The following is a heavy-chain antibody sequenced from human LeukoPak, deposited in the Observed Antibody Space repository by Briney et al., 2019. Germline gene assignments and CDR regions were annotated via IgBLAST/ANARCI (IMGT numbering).Heavy chain of an antibody. D-gene: IGHD3-22*01. J-gene: IGHJ4*02. CDR2: INPNSGGT. V-gene: IGHV1-2*02. CDR1: GYTFTGYY. CDR3: ARVRYYYDSSGLLDY. Sequence: ASVTVSCKASGYTFTGYYMHWVRQAPGQGLEWMGWINPNSGGTNYAQKFQGRVTMTRDTSISTAYMELSRLRSDDTAVYYCARVRYYYDSSGLLDYWGQGTLVTVSS.